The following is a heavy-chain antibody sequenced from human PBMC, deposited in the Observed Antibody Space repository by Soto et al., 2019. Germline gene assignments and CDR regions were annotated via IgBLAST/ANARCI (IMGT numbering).Heavy chain of an antibody. CDR3: ATSGVPAFIGGWFAT. CDR1: GFSLSDDG. D-gene: IGHD2-15*01. V-gene: IGHV1-18*01. Sequence: QVHLLQSGPEIKKPGASVKVSCKASGFSLSDDGINWMRQAPGQGLDWVGWISPYIDNTNYAQKFQDRVTLTKDTSPSTAYMELRSLRSDDTAGYYCATSGVPAFIGGWFATWGQGTLVTVSA. J-gene: IGHJ5*02. CDR2: ISPYIDNT.